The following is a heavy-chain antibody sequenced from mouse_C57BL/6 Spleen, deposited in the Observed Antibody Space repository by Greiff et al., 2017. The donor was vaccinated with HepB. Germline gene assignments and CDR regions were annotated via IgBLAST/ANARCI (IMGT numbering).Heavy chain of an antibody. J-gene: IGHJ1*03. CDR3: ARYYYGIYWYFDV. V-gene: IGHV1-4*01. D-gene: IGHD1-1*01. Sequence: VQLQQSGAELARPGASVKMSCKASGYTFTSYTMHWVKQRPGQGLEWIGYINPSSGYTKYNQKFKDKATLTADKSSSTAYMQLSSLTSEDSAVYYCARYYYGIYWYFDVWGTGTTVTVSS. CDR1: GYTFTSYT. CDR2: INPSSGYT.